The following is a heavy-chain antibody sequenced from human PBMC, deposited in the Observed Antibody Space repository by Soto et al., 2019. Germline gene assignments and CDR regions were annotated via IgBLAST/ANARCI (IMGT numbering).Heavy chain of an antibody. CDR2: IKQDGSEK. CDR3: ASYGSGSYR. V-gene: IGHV3-7*01. Sequence: EVQLVESGGGLVQPGGSLRLSCAASGFTVSSYWMSWVRQAPGKGLEWVANIKQDGSEKYYVDSVKGRFTIYRDNAKNSLYLQMNSLRAEDTAVYYCASYGSGSYRWGQGTLVTVSS. J-gene: IGHJ4*02. CDR1: GFTVSSYW. D-gene: IGHD3-10*01.